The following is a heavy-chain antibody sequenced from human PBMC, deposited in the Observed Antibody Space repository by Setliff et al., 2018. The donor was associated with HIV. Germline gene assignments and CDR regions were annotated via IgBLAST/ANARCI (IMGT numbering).Heavy chain of an antibody. CDR3: VVYFGGNGGRGL. J-gene: IGHJ4*02. CDR1: GDSIVSDDSTSSHH. D-gene: IGHD2-15*01. CDR2: TPYSGST. V-gene: IGHV4-59*11. Sequence: SETLSLPCSFSGDSIVSDDSTSSHHCSWIRQPPGRGLEWIGTTPYSGSTNYNPSLRSRVTVSLDTSTNQFSLILNSVTAADTAHYFCVVYFGGNGGRGLWGQVMLVTAPQ.